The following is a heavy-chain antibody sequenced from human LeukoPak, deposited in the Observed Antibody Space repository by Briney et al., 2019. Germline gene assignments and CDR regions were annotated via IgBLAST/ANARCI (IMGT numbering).Heavy chain of an antibody. CDR1: GFTFSSYG. CDR3: AKARWGESRDGYNLYY. V-gene: IGHV3-23*01. J-gene: IGHJ4*02. D-gene: IGHD5-24*01. Sequence: GGSLRLSCAASGFTFSSYGMSWVRQAPGKGLEWVSAISGSGGSTYYADSVKGRFTISRDNSKNTLYLQMNSLRAEDTAVYYCAKARWGESRDGYNLYYWGQGTLVTVSS. CDR2: ISGSGGST.